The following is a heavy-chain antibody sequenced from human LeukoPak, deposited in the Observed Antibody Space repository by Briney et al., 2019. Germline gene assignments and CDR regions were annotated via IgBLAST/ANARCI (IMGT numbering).Heavy chain of an antibody. CDR1: GGSFSGYY. CDR2: INHSVST. D-gene: IGHD3-10*01. V-gene: IGHV4-34*01. J-gene: IGHJ6*04. Sequence: PSETLSLTCAVYGGSFSGYYWSWIRQPPGKGLEWIGEINHSVSTNYNPSLKSRVTISVDTSKNQFSLKLSSVTAADTAVYYCARAPPTITMVRGVIDYYGMDVWGKGTTVTVSS. CDR3: ARAPPTITMVRGVIDYYGMDV.